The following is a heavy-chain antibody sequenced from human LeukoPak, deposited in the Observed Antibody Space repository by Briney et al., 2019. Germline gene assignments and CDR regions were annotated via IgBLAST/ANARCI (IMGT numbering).Heavy chain of an antibody. CDR2: IKEDGNEK. V-gene: IGHV3-7*01. J-gene: IGHJ2*01. CDR3: ARGNRSGRFVTKEPGHSDL. D-gene: IGHD4-17*01. Sequence: HPGGSLRLSCAASGFTFSTYWMTWVRRAPAKGLEWVANIKEDGNEKYYVDSVKGRFTISRDNAKNSLYLQITSLRAEDTAVYYCARGNRSGRFVTKEPGHSDLWGRGTLVTVSS. CDR1: GFTFSTYW.